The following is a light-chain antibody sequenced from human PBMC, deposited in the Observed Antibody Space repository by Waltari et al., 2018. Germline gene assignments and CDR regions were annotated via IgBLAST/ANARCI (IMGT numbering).Light chain of an antibody. V-gene: IGKV3-20*01. CDR2: GAS. J-gene: IGKJ2*01. CDR1: QSVSSSY. CDR3: QQYGSSPTYT. Sequence: EVVFTHSPFTLTLYPDARATLPSRASQSVSSSYLAWYQQKPGQAPRLLIYGASSSATGIPDRFSGSGSGTDFTLTISRLEPEDFAVYYCQQYGSSPTYTFGQGTKLEIK.